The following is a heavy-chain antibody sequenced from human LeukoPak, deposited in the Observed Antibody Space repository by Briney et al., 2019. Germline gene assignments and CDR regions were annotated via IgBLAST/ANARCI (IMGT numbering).Heavy chain of an antibody. Sequence: GGSLRLSCAASGFTVSSNYMSWVRQAPGKGLEWISIIYSGGSTYYADSVKGRFTISRDSSKNTLYLQMNSLRAEDTAVYYCALAAAFWSGYYYFDYWGQGTLVTVSS. CDR1: GFTVSSNY. J-gene: IGHJ4*02. CDR2: IYSGGST. V-gene: IGHV3-53*01. D-gene: IGHD3-3*01. CDR3: ALAAAFWSGYYYFDY.